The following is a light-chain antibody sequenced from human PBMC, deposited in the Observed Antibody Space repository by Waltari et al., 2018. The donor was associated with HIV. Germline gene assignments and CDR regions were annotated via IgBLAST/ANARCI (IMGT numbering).Light chain of an antibody. J-gene: IGLJ3*02. CDR2: SNN. CDR1: SSNIGSNT. CDR3: AAWDDSLNGWV. V-gene: IGLV1-44*01. Sequence: QSVLTQPHSASGTHGQRVTISCSGSSSNIGSNTANWYQQLPGTAPKLLIYSNNQRPSGVPARFSGSKSGTSASLAISGLQSEDEADYYCAAWDDSLNGWVFGGGTKLTVL.